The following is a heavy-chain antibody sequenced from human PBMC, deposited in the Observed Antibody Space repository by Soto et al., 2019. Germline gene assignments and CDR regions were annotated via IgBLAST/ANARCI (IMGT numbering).Heavy chain of an antibody. CDR2: ISGSGDSA. Sequence: VQLLESGGGLVQPGGSLRLSCAASGFIFRDYAMNWVRQATGKGLEWVSDISGSGDSARYADSVKGRFTISRDNSRDTLYLHMNSLRVDATAVYYCGKERRGSGWSVCDFWGQGDLVTVSS. J-gene: IGHJ4*02. CDR3: GKERRGSGWSVCDF. CDR1: GFIFRDYA. V-gene: IGHV3-23*01. D-gene: IGHD6-19*01.